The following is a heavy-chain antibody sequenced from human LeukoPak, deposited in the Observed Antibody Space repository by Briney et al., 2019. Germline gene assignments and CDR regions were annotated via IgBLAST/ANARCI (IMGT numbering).Heavy chain of an antibody. J-gene: IGHJ3*02. CDR3: ARDGGYDILTGDPRGAFDI. CDR2: INWSGGST. CDR1: GFTFDDYG. Sequence: GGSLRLSCAASGFTFDDYGMSWVRQAPGKGLEWVSGINWSGGSTGYADSVKGRFTISRDNAKNSLYLQMNSLRAEDTALYYCARDGGYDILTGDPRGAFDIWGQGTMVTVSS. V-gene: IGHV3-20*04. D-gene: IGHD3-9*01.